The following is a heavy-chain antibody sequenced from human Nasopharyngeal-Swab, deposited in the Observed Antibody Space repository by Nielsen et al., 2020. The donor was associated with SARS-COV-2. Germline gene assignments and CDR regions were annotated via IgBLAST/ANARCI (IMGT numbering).Heavy chain of an antibody. D-gene: IGHD3-3*01. Sequence: WVRHAPGQGLEWMGIINPTGGSTSYAQKFQGRVTMTRDTSTSTVYMELSSLRSEDTAVYYCARSGRITIFGVFINYYYYMDVWGKGTTVTVSS. CDR3: ARSGRITIFGVFINYYYYMDV. V-gene: IGHV1-46*01. J-gene: IGHJ6*03. CDR2: INPTGGST.